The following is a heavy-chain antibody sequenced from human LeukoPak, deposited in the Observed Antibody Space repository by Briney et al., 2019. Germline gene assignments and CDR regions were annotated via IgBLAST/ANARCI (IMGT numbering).Heavy chain of an antibody. J-gene: IGHJ4*02. D-gene: IGHD5-24*01. CDR2: ISGSGGST. Sequence: GGSLRLSCAASGFTFSSYAMSWVRQAPGKGLEWVSAISGSGGSTYYADSVKGRFTIPRDNSKNTLYLQMNSLRAEDTAVYYFAKNRDGYNLFDYWGQGTLVTVSS. V-gene: IGHV3-23*01. CDR1: GFTFSSYA. CDR3: AKNRDGYNLFDY.